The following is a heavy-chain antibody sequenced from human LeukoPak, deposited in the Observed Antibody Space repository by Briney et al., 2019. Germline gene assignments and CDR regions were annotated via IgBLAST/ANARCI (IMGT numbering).Heavy chain of an antibody. V-gene: IGHV3-23*01. J-gene: IGHJ4*02. CDR1: GFTFSSYA. CDR2: ISGSGGST. Sequence: GGSLRLSCAASGFTFSSYAMSWVRQAPGKGLEWVSAISGSGGSTYYADSVKGRFTISRDNSKNTLYLQMNSLRGEDTAVYYCAKAPYSSGWYVSDYWGQGTLVTVSS. D-gene: IGHD6-19*01. CDR3: AKAPYSSGWYVSDY.